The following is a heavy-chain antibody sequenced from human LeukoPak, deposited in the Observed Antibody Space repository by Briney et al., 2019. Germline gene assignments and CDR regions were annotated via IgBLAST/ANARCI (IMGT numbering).Heavy chain of an antibody. Sequence: PSQTLSLTCTVSGGSISSGGYYWSWIRQPPGKGLEWIGYIYHSGSTYYNPSLKSRVTISVDRSKNQFSLKLSSVTAADTAVYYCARLPKDSGSYAYSYYYMDVWGKGTTVTVSS. CDR3: ARLPKDSGSYAYSYYYMDV. CDR1: GGSISSGGYY. V-gene: IGHV4-30-2*01. D-gene: IGHD1-26*01. CDR2: IYHSGST. J-gene: IGHJ6*03.